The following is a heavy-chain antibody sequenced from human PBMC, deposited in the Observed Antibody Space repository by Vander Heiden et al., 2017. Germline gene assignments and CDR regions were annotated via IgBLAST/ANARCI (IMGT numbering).Heavy chain of an antibody. J-gene: IGHJ6*02. CDR2: IYYRGNT. D-gene: IGHD4-17*01. Sequence: QVQLQESGPGLVKPSETLSPTCTVSGASISAYYWSWIRQSPGKGLEWIGDIYYRGNTNYNSSLKSRLTLSIDTSKNQFSLNLRSVTAADTAVYYCARAGVTTIRATNMDVWGQGTTVTVSS. CDR3: ARAGVTTIRATNMDV. CDR1: GASISAYY. V-gene: IGHV4-59*01.